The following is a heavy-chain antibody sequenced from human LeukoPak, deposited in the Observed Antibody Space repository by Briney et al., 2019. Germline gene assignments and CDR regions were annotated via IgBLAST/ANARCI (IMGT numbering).Heavy chain of an antibody. CDR1: GYSISSGYY. V-gene: IGHV4-38-2*02. Sequence: PSETLSLTCTVSGYSISSGYYWGWIRQPPGKGLEWIGSIYHSGSTYYNPSLKSRVTMSVDTSKNQFSLKLSSVTAADTAVCYCARDTVLRYFDWFNSGNWFDPWGQGTLVTVSS. CDR3: ARDTVLRYFDWFNSGNWFDP. CDR2: IYHSGST. D-gene: IGHD3-9*01. J-gene: IGHJ5*02.